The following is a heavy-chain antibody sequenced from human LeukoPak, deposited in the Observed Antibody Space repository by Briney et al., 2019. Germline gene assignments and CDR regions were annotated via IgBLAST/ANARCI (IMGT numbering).Heavy chain of an antibody. CDR2: ISAYNGNT. J-gene: IGHJ4*02. D-gene: IGHD3-10*01. Sequence: ASVKVSCKASGYTFTSYGISWVRQAPGQGLEWMGWISAYNGNTNYAQKPQGRVTMTTDTSTSTAYMELRSLRSDDTAVYYCARIPPKHCGSGSYHGDYWGQGTLVTVSS. V-gene: IGHV1-18*01. CDR3: ARIPPKHCGSGSYHGDY. CDR1: GYTFTSYG.